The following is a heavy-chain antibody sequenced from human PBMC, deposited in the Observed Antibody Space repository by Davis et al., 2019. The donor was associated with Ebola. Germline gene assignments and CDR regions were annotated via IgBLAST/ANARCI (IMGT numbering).Heavy chain of an antibody. Sequence: GGSLRLSCAASGFTFSSYWMSWVRQAPGKGLEWVANIKQDGSEKYYVDSVKGRFTISRDNAKNSLYLQMNSLRAEDTAVYYCARDKGLRYFDWLLDPFDYWGQGTLVTVSS. CDR3: ARDKGLRYFDWLLDPFDY. CDR2: IKQDGSEK. CDR1: GFTFSSYW. D-gene: IGHD3-9*01. V-gene: IGHV3-7*03. J-gene: IGHJ4*02.